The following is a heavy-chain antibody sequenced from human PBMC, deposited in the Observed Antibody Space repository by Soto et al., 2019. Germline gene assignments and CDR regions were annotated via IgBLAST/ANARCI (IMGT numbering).Heavy chain of an antibody. CDR1: GFTVSSNY. CDR3: AREGLDYYDYMDV. Sequence: EVQLVESGGGLVQPGGSLRLSCAASGFTVSSNYMSWVRQAPGKGLEWVSVIYSGGSTYYADSVKGRFTISRDNSKNTQDLQMNSLRAEDTAVYYCAREGLDYYDYMDVWGRGTTVTVSS. D-gene: IGHD3-22*01. CDR2: IYSGGST. V-gene: IGHV3-66*01. J-gene: IGHJ6*03.